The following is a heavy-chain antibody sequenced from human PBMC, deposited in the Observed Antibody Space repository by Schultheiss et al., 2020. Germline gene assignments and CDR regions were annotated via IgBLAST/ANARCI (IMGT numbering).Heavy chain of an antibody. CDR2: VSGSGGST. V-gene: IGHV3-23*01. J-gene: IGHJ4*02. CDR3: AKVQTDMTSFGGVHDY. CDR1: GFTFSSYA. Sequence: GGSLRLSCAASGFTFSSYAMSWVRQAPGKGLEWVSSVSGSGGSTYNADSRFTISRDHSKNTVYLQMNSLRAEDTAIYYCAKVQTDMTSFGGVHDYWGQGTLVTVSS. D-gene: IGHD3-16*01.